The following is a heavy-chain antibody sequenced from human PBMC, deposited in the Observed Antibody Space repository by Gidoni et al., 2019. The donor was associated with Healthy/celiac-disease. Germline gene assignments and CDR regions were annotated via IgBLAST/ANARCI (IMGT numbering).Heavy chain of an antibody. CDR2: IYYSGST. CDR3: ARLDLTGTTSRFDY. CDR1: GGSISSSSYY. V-gene: IGHV4-39*01. Sequence: QLQLQESGPGLVKPSETLSLTCTVSGGSISSSSYYWGWIRQPPGKGLEWIGSIYYSGSTYYNPSLKSRVTISGDTSKNQFSLKLSSVTAADTAVYYCARLDLTGTTSRFDYWGQGTLVTVSS. D-gene: IGHD1-1*01. J-gene: IGHJ4*02.